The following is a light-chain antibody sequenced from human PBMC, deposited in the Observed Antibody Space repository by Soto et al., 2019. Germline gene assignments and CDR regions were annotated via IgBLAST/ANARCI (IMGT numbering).Light chain of an antibody. CDR3: QQAHSFPVT. CDR2: AAS. V-gene: IGKV1-12*01. J-gene: IGKJ5*01. Sequence: DIQMTQSPSSVSAVVGDRVTITCRARQDITRWLAWYQQQPGRAPKLLIYAASTLQGGVPSRFSGSGSGTDFTLTISSLRPEDFATYYCQQAHSFPVTVGQGTRLEI. CDR1: QDITRW.